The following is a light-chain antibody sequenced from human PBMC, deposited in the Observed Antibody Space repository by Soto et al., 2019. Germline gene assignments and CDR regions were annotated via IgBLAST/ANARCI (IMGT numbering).Light chain of an antibody. CDR3: IYGT. J-gene: IGKJ2*01. CDR1: QSLLHSNGYNY. V-gene: IGKV2-28*01. CDR2: LGS. Sequence: DIVLTQSPLSLPVTPGEPASISCRSSQSLLHSNGYNYLDWYLQKPGQSPQLLIYLGSNRASGVPDRFSGSGSGTDCTVKISRVEAEYDWVYYCIYGTFGQGTKLEIK.